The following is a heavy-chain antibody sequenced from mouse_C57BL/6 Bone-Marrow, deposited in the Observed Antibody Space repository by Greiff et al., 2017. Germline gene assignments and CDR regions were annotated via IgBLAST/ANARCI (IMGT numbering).Heavy chain of an antibody. CDR2: ISSGSSTI. CDR1: GFTFSDYG. D-gene: IGHD2-12*01. CDR3: ARYDWYYAMDY. Sequence: VQLKESGGGLVKPGGSLKLSCAASGFTFSDYGMHWVRQAPEKGLEWVAYISSGSSTIYYADTVKGRFTISRDNAKTTLFLQMTSLRSEDTAMYYCARYDWYYAMDYWGQGTSVTVSS. V-gene: IGHV5-17*01. J-gene: IGHJ4*01.